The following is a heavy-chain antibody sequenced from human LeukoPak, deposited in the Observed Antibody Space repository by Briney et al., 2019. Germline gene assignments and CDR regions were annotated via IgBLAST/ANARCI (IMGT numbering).Heavy chain of an antibody. CDR1: GDSISSGTYY. CDR3: ASHRIIRDIVTGDYFDY. CDR2: IYYTMST. Sequence: SETLSLTCTVSGDSISSGTYYRGWIRQPPGKGLEWIGTIYYTMSTYYNPSLKSRVTISVDTSKNQFSLKLRSVTAADTAVYYCASHRIIRDIVTGDYFDYWGQGTLVTVSS. J-gene: IGHJ4*02. D-gene: IGHD3-9*01. V-gene: IGHV4-39*01.